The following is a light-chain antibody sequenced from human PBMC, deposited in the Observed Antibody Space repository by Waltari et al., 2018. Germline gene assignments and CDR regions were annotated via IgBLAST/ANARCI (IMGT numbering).Light chain of an antibody. J-gene: IGLJ1*01. CDR3: SAWDSSLSVYV. CDR2: GSA. CDR1: SKNVGSTA. Sequence: QSALTQEASVSGTVGPKVTLSCSGNSKNVGSTAVGWYQQISHGGPKTVKFGSALPPRIPARFSASKSGATASLTISGLQPEDEADYFCSAWDSSLSVYVFGTGTKVTVL. V-gene: IGLV1-44*01.